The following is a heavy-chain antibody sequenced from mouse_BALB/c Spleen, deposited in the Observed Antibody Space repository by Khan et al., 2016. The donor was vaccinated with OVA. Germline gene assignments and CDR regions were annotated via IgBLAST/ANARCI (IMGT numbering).Heavy chain of an antibody. D-gene: IGHD3-2*01. CDR1: GYTFTSYY. Sequence: QVQLQQSGAELVKPGASVKLSCKASGYTFTSYYMYWLKQRPGQGLEWIGEINPSNGGTNFNEKFKSKATLTVDKSSSTAYMQLSSLTVDDSAVSYCTRRGTARATLWFAYWGQGTLVTVSA. J-gene: IGHJ3*01. CDR3: TRRGTARATLWFAY. V-gene: IGHV1S81*02. CDR2: INPSNGGT.